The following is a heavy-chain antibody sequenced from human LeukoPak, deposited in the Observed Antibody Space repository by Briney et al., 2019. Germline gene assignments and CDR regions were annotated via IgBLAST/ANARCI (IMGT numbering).Heavy chain of an antibody. Sequence: PSETLSLTCTVSGGSLSSYYWSWIRQPPGEGLEWVGYIYYSGSTNYNLSLKSRVTISVDTSKNQFSLKLSSLTAADTAVYYCAREVVPAASNWFDPWGQGTLVTVSS. D-gene: IGHD2-2*01. CDR1: GGSLSSYY. CDR2: IYYSGST. CDR3: AREVVPAASNWFDP. V-gene: IGHV4-59*01. J-gene: IGHJ5*02.